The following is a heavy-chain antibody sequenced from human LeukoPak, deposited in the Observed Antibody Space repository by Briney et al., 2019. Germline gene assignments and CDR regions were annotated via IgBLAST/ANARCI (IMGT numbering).Heavy chain of an antibody. D-gene: IGHD1-1*01. CDR2: INYSGST. V-gene: IGHV4-59*01. Sequence: SETLSLTCTVSGGSITDSYWNWIRQSPGKGLEWIGYINYSGSTNYNPSLKSRVTISVDTSKNQFSLKLSSVTAADTAMYFCARDPLSTNDFDIWGQGTMVTVSS. CDR1: GGSITDSY. J-gene: IGHJ3*02. CDR3: ARDPLSTNDFDI.